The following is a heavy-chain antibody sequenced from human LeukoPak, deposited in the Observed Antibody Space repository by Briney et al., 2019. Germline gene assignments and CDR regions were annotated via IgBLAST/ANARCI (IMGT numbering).Heavy chain of an antibody. CDR1: GGSFSGYY. J-gene: IGHJ4*02. D-gene: IGHD4-17*01. CDR3: ARGRVDEYGDSVVDY. V-gene: IGHV4-34*01. Sequence: PSETLSLTCAVYGGSFSGYYWSWIRQPPGKGLDWMGKINHSGSTNYNPSLKSRVTISVDTSKNQFSLKLSSVTAADTAVYYCARGRVDEYGDSVVDYWGQGTLVTVSS. CDR2: INHSGST.